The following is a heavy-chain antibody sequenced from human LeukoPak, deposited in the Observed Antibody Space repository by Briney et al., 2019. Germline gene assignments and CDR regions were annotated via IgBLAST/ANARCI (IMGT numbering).Heavy chain of an antibody. Sequence: PGGSLRLSCAASGFTFSSYGMHWVRQAPGKGLEWVAFIRYDGSNKYYADSVKGRFTISRDNSKNTVYLQMNSLRADDTAVYYCAKETRTPSGGLVFDYWGQGTLVTVSS. CDR2: IRYDGSNK. D-gene: IGHD1-7*01. J-gene: IGHJ4*02. CDR3: AKETRTPSGGLVFDY. CDR1: GFTFSSYG. V-gene: IGHV3-30*02.